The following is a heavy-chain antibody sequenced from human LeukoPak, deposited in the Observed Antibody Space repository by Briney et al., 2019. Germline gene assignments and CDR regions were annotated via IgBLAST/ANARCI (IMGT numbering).Heavy chain of an antibody. Sequence: PGGSLRLSCAASGFTVSSNYTSWVRQAPGKGLEWVSVIYSGGSTYYADSVKGRFTISRDNSKNTLYLQMNSLRAEDTAVYYCAADGGDYYYDSSGYPYYWGQGTLVTVSS. CDR3: AADGGDYYYDSSGYPYY. CDR2: IYSGGST. V-gene: IGHV3-53*05. D-gene: IGHD3-22*01. CDR1: GFTVSSNY. J-gene: IGHJ4*02.